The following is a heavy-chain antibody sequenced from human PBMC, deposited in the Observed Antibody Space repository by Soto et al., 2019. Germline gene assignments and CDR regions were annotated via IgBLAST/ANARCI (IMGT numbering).Heavy chain of an antibody. CDR2: INAGNGNT. D-gene: IGHD3-3*01. V-gene: IGHV1-3*01. CDR1: GYTFTSYA. CDR3: ARGERGGKITIFGVVTQPDYYYYGMDV. J-gene: IGHJ6*02. Sequence: GASVKVSCKASGYTFTSYAMHWVRQAPGQRLEWMGWINAGNGNTKYSQKFQGRVTITRDTSASTAYMELSSLRSEDTAVYYCARGERGGKITIFGVVTQPDYYYYGMDVWGQGTTVTVSS.